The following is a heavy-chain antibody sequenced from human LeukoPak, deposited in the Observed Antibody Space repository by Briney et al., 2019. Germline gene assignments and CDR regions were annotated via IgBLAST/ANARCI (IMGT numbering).Heavy chain of an antibody. Sequence: ASVKVSCKASGYTLTGYYMHWVRQAPGQGLEWMGWINPNSGGTNYAQKFQGRVTMTRDTSISTAYMELSRLRSDDTAVYYCARGMGYSVRFDPWGQGTLVTVSS. D-gene: IGHD3-10*02. CDR1: GYTLTGYY. V-gene: IGHV1-2*02. CDR2: INPNSGGT. CDR3: ARGMGYSVRFDP. J-gene: IGHJ5*02.